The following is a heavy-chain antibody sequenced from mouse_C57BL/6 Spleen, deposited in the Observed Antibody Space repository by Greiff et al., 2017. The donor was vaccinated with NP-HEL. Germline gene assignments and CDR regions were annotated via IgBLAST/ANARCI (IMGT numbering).Heavy chain of an antibody. J-gene: IGHJ4*01. V-gene: IGHV14-3*01. CDR3: ARPNLNTGNYYAMDY. CDR2: IDPANGNT. CDR1: GFNIKNTY. D-gene: IGHD4-1*01. Sequence: DVKLVESVAELVRPGASVKLSCTASGFNIKNTYMHWVKQRPEQGLEWIGRIDPANGNTKYAPKFQGKATITADTSSNTAYLQLSSLTSEDTAIYYCARPNLNTGNYYAMDYWGQGTSVTVSS.